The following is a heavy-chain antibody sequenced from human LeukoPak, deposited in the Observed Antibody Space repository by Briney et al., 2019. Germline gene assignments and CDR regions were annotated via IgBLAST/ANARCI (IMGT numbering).Heavy chain of an antibody. Sequence: PSETLSLTCTVSGGSISSYYWSWIRQPAGKGLEWIGRIYTSGSTYYNPSLKSRVTISVDRSKNQFSLKLSSVTAADTAVYYCARGQDYYDSSGYYPISYFDYWGQGTLVTVSS. D-gene: IGHD3-22*01. CDR2: IYTSGST. CDR1: GGSISSYY. CDR3: ARGQDYYDSSGYYPISYFDY. V-gene: IGHV4-4*07. J-gene: IGHJ4*02.